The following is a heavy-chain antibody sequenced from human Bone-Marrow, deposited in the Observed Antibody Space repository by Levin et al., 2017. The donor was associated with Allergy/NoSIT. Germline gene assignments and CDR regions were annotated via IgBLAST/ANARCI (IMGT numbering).Heavy chain of an antibody. CDR1: GFTFSSYD. Sequence: PGGSLRLSCAASGFTFSSYDMHWVRQATGKGLEWVSAIGTAGDPYYPGSVKGRFTISRENAKNSLYLQMNSLRAGDTAVYYCARKYCSSTSCPDKDFDYWGQGTLVTVSS. V-gene: IGHV3-13*05. J-gene: IGHJ4*02. D-gene: IGHD2-2*01. CDR2: IGTAGDP. CDR3: ARKYCSSTSCPDKDFDY.